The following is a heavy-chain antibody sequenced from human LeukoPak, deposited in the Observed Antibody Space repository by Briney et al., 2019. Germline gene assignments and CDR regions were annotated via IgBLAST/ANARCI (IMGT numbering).Heavy chain of an antibody. CDR3: ARDSRSSWYIRGIGY. D-gene: IGHD6-13*01. Sequence: AETLSLTCTVSVYSISIGYYWDWIRQPPGKGLYCIGTLSHSGSSYYNPSLKSRVTISVETSKNQFSLNLSSVTAADTAVFYCARDSRSSWYIRGIGYWGQGTLVTVSS. CDR2: LSHSGSS. V-gene: IGHV4-38-2*02. CDR1: VYSISIGYY. J-gene: IGHJ4*02.